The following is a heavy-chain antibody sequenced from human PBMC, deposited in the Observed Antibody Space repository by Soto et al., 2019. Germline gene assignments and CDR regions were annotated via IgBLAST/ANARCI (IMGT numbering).Heavy chain of an antibody. V-gene: IGHV4-30-2*01. CDR3: ARGGAGSGYYLFDY. CDR2: IYDSGST. CDR1: GGSISSGGYS. D-gene: IGHD3-22*01. J-gene: IGHJ4*02. Sequence: QLQLQESGSGLVKPSQTLSLTCGVSGGSISSGGYSWTWIRQPPGKCLEWIGYIYDSGSTYYNPSLKSRVTITLDRSKNQFSLELSSVTAADTAVYYCARGGAGSGYYLFDYWGQGTLVTVSS.